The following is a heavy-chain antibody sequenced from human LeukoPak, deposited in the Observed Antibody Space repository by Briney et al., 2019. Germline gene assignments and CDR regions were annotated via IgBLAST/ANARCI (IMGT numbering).Heavy chain of an antibody. CDR3: TKLASVSTDY. D-gene: IGHD4-11*01. Sequence: GESLRLSCAVSGFTFNIYDMYGVRQAPGKGLEWVAFIRYDGGNEYYADSVKGRFTISRDNSKNTLYLQMNSLRPEDTAVYYCTKLASVSTDYWGQGTLVTVSS. CDR1: GFTFNIYD. J-gene: IGHJ4*02. V-gene: IGHV3-30*02. CDR2: IRYDGGNE.